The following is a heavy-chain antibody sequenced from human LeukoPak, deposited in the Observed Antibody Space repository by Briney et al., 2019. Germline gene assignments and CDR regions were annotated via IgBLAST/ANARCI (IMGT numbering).Heavy chain of an antibody. CDR3: ARALGRYGSGSYYPYYYYYYMDV. D-gene: IGHD3-10*01. V-gene: IGHV3-66*02. Sequence: GGSLRLSCAAPGFTVSSNYMSWVRQAPGKGLEWVSVIYSGGSTYYADSVKGRFTISRDNSKNTLYLQMNSLRAEDTAVYYCARALGRYGSGSYYPYYYYYYMDVWGKGTTVTVSS. CDR1: GFTVSSNY. J-gene: IGHJ6*03. CDR2: IYSGGST.